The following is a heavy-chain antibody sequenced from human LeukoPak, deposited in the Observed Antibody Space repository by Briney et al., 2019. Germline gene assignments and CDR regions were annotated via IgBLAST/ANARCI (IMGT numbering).Heavy chain of an antibody. Sequence: SETLSLTCTVSGGSISGYYWSWIRQPPGKGLEWIGYIYTSGSTNYNPSLKSRVTISVDTSKNQFSLKLSSVTAADTAVYYCARGRKNYDILTGYYSNNWFDPWGQGTLVTVSS. J-gene: IGHJ5*02. CDR1: GGSISGYY. D-gene: IGHD3-9*01. CDR3: ARGRKNYDILTGYYSNNWFDP. V-gene: IGHV4-4*09. CDR2: IYTSGST.